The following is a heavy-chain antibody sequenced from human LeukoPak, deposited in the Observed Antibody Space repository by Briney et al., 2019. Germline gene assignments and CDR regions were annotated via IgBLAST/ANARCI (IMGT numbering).Heavy chain of an antibody. J-gene: IGHJ4*02. CDR2: TYFRSKWYN. D-gene: IGHD6-19*01. CDR1: GDSVSSNSAT. V-gene: IGHV6-1*01. Sequence: SQTLSLTCAISGDSVSSNSATWIWIRQSPSRGLEWLGRTYFRSKWYNDYAVSLRGRITVNPDTSKNQFSLQLNSVTPEDTAVYYCARAPHGSGCDVWGQGTLVTVSS. CDR3: ARAPHGSGCDV.